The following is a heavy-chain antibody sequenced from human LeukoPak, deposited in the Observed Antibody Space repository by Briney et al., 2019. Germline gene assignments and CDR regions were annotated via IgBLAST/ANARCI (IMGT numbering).Heavy chain of an antibody. CDR3: ARVRSGSYNWFDP. Sequence: PEGSLRLSCAASGFTFSSYWMHWVRQAPGKGLVWVSRINTDGSTTSYADSVKGRFTISRDNTKNTLYLQMNSLRAEDTAVYYCARVRSGSYNWFDPWGQGTLVTVSA. CDR1: GFTFSSYW. J-gene: IGHJ5*02. V-gene: IGHV3-74*01. D-gene: IGHD1-26*01. CDR2: INTDGSTT.